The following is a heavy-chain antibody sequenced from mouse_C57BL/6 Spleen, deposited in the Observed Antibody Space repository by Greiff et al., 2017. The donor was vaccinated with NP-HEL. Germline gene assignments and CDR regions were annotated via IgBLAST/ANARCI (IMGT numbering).Heavy chain of an antibody. J-gene: IGHJ1*03. CDR2: IYPGDGVT. D-gene: IGHD1-1*01. V-gene: IGHV1-82*01. CDR1: GYAFSSSW. CDR3: AAYGSDWYFDV. Sequence: VQLQQSGPELVKPGASVKISCKASGYAFSSSWMNWVKPRPGTGLEWFGRIYPGDGVTNYNGKFKGKATLTADTSSSKAYMRLSSLTSEDSAVCCYAAYGSDWYFDVRGTGTTVTVSS.